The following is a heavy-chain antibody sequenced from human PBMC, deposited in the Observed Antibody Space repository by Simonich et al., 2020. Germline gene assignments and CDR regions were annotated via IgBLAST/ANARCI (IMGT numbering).Heavy chain of an antibody. CDR3: AKDSSLVGATDWFDP. V-gene: IGHV3-23*01. J-gene: IGHJ5*02. Sequence: EVQLLESGGGLVQPGGSLRLSCAASGFTFSSYAMSWVRQAPGKEQEWCAASRGSGGSTYYADSVKGRFTISRDNSKNTLYLQMNSRRAEDTAVYYCAKDSSLVGATDWFDPWGQGTLVTVSS. D-gene: IGHD1-26*01. CDR1: GFTFSSYA. CDR2: SRGSGGST.